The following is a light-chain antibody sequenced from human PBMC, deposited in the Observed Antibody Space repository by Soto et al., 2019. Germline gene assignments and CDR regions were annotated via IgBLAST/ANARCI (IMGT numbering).Light chain of an antibody. V-gene: IGKV3-15*01. J-gene: IGKJ4*01. CDR3: QQSYSTPALT. CDR1: QSVSSN. Sequence: EIVMTQSPATLSVSPGERATLSCRASQSVSSNLAWYQQKPGQAPRLLIYGASTRATGIPARFSGSGSGTEFTLTISSLHSEDFATYYCQQSYSTPALTFGGGTKVEIK. CDR2: GAS.